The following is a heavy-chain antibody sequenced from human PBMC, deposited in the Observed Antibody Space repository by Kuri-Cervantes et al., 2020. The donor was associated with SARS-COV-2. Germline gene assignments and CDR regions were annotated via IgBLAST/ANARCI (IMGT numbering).Heavy chain of an antibody. Sequence: ASVKVSCKASGYIFTTHGISWVRQAPGQGLEWMGWISAYNGNTNYAQKFQGRVTITADESTSTAYMELSSLRSEDTAVYYCALGYWGSGYPRYYYYMDVWGKGTTVTVSS. D-gene: IGHD3-22*01. CDR2: ISAYNGNT. V-gene: IGHV1-18*01. CDR3: ALGYWGSGYPRYYYYMDV. CDR1: GYIFTTHG. J-gene: IGHJ6*03.